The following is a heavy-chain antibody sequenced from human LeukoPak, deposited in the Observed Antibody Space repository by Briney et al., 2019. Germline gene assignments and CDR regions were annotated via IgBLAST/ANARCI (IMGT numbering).Heavy chain of an antibody. Sequence: AGGSLRLSCAASGFTLSAYAMHWVRQAPGKGLEWVSVIYRRGSTNYADSVKGRFTISRDNSKDTLYLQMNSVRAEDTAAYYCATIMITFGGVIVWGQGTLVTVSS. J-gene: IGHJ4*02. D-gene: IGHD3-16*02. CDR3: ATIMITFGGVIV. CDR2: IYRRGST. CDR1: GFTLSAYA. V-gene: IGHV3-53*01.